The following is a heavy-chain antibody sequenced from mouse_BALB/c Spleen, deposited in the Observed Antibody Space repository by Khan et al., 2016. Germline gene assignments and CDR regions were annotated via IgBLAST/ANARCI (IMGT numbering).Heavy chain of an antibody. V-gene: IGHV9-3*02. D-gene: IGHD1-1*01. J-gene: IGHJ3*01. CDR3: AECSYGSNWFAD. CDR2: INTNTGEQ. Sequence: QIQLVQSGPDLKKPGETVKISCKASGYTFTNYGMNWVKQAPGKGLKWMGWINTNTGEQTYDEEFKGRFAFYLETSATTAYLQINNRKNEDTATXFCAECSYGSNWFADWGQGTLVTVSA. CDR1: GYTFTNYG.